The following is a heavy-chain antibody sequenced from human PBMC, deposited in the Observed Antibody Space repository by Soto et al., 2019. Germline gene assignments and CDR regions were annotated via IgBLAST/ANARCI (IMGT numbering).Heavy chain of an antibody. CDR2: IKSKTDGGTT. Sequence: GSLRLSCAASGFTFSNAWMNWVRQAPGKGLEWVGRIKSKTDGGTTDYAAPVKGRFTISRDDSKNTLYLQMNSLKTEDTAVYYCTTAPHYYDCCCYFYQLFRSAFHIWCTGTMVTLSS. CDR1: GFTFSNAW. D-gene: IGHD3-22*01. V-gene: IGHV3-15*07. CDR3: TTAPHYYDCCCYFYQLFRSAFHI. J-gene: IGHJ3*02.